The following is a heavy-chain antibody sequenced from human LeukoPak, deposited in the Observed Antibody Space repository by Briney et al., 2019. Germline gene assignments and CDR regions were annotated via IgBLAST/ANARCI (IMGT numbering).Heavy chain of an antibody. J-gene: IGHJ4*02. CDR1: GFTFGGYD. Sequence: GGSLRLSCTASGFTFGGYDMSWFRQAPGKGLEGVGFIRSKAYGGATEYAASVKGRFTISRDDSKSIAYLERNSLKTDDTAVYYCTRDQTPYYWGQGTLVTVSS. V-gene: IGHV3-49*03. CDR3: TRDQTPYY. CDR2: IRSKAYGGAT.